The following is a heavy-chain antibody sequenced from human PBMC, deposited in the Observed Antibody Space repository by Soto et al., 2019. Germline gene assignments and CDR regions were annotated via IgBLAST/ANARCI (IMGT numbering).Heavy chain of an antibody. CDR3: ARHPQSSGWYEKYFQH. J-gene: IGHJ1*01. D-gene: IGHD6-19*01. Sequence: GGSLRLSCAASGFTFSSYWMSWVRQAPGKGLEWVANIKQDGSEKYYVDSVKGRFTISRDNAKNSLYLQMNSLRAEDTAVYYCARHPQSSGWYEKYFQHWGQGTLVTVSS. CDR2: IKQDGSEK. CDR1: GFTFSSYW. V-gene: IGHV3-7*01.